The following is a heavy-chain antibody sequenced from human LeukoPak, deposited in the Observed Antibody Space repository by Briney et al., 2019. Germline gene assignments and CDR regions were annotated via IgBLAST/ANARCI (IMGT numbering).Heavy chain of an antibody. CDR2: ISGSGGST. Sequence: GGSLRLSCAASGFTFSSYAMSWVRQAPGKGLEWVSAISGSGGSTYYADSVKGRFTISRGNSKNTLYLQMNSPRAEDTAVYYCAKDRHGDHGYFDYWGQGTLVTVSS. CDR1: GFTFSSYA. V-gene: IGHV3-23*01. CDR3: AKDRHGDHGYFDY. J-gene: IGHJ4*02. D-gene: IGHD4-17*01.